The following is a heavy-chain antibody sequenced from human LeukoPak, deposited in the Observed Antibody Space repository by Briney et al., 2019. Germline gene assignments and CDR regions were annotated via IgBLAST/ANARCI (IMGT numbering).Heavy chain of an antibody. Sequence: PGGSLRLSCAASGFTFFNYDMTWVRQAPGKGLEWVSYISASGSSIYYAGSVKGRFTISRDNAKNSLYLQMSSLRVEDTAVYYCAKFAGWWFDPWGQGTLVTVSS. CDR3: AKFAGWWFDP. CDR2: ISASGSSI. D-gene: IGHD6-19*01. J-gene: IGHJ5*02. CDR1: GFTFFNYD. V-gene: IGHV3-48*03.